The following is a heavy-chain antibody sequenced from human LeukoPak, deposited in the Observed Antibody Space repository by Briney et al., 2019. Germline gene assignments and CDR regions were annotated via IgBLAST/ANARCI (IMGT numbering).Heavy chain of an antibody. CDR2: IIPIFGTA. CDR1: GGTFSSYA. Sequence: SVKVSCKASGGTFSSYAISWVRQAPGQGLEWMGGIIPIFGTANYAQKFQGRVTITTDESTSTAYMELSSLRSEDTAVYYCARDGRYYYDSSGPYNWFDPWGQGTLVTVPS. V-gene: IGHV1-69*05. CDR3: ARDGRYYYDSSGPYNWFDP. J-gene: IGHJ5*02. D-gene: IGHD3-22*01.